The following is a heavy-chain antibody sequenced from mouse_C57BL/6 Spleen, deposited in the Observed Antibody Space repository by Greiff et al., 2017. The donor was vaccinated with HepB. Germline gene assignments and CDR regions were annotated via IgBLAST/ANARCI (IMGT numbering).Heavy chain of an antibody. Sequence: QVQLQQPGAELVKPGASVKMSCKASGYTFTSYWVTWVKQRPGQGLEWIGDIYPGSGSTNYNEKFKSKATLTVEPSSSTAYMQLSSLTSEDSAVYYCARLGYGSSYADYAMDYWGQGTSVTVSS. CDR3: ARLGYGSSYADYAMDY. CDR2: IYPGSGST. J-gene: IGHJ4*01. V-gene: IGHV1-55*01. D-gene: IGHD1-1*01. CDR1: GYTFTSYW.